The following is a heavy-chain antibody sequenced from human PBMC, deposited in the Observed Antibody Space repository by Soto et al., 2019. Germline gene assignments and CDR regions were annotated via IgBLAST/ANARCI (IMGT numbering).Heavy chain of an antibody. V-gene: IGHV1-3*01. CDR1: GYTFTSYA. Sequence: QVQLVQSGAEVKKPGASVKVSCKASGYTFTSYAMHWVRQAPGQRLEWMGWINAGNGNTKYSQKFQGRVTITRDTSASTAYMELSSLRSEDTAVYYCARDHWGDSSGYYSVLSSYFDYWGQGTLVTVSS. D-gene: IGHD3-22*01. CDR3: ARDHWGDSSGYYSVLSSYFDY. J-gene: IGHJ4*02. CDR2: INAGNGNT.